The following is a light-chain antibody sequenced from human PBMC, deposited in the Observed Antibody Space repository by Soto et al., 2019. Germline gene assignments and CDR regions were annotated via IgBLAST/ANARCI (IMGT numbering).Light chain of an antibody. CDR2: GAS. J-gene: IGKJ2*01. Sequence: EIVLTQSPGTLSLSPGERATLSCRASQSVSSSYLAWYQQKPGQAPRLLIYGASSRATGIPDRFSGSGSGTDFTLTIRSLQPDDFATYYCQQYDSSSPTFGQGTKLEIK. CDR1: QSVSSSY. V-gene: IGKV3-20*01. CDR3: QQYDSSSPT.